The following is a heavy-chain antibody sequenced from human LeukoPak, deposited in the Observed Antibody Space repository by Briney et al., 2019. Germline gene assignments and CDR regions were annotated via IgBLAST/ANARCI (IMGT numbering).Heavy chain of an antibody. V-gene: IGHV4-4*07. D-gene: IGHD6-13*01. CDR3: ARDEYSSSWSLFDP. CDR1: GGSISSYY. J-gene: IGHJ5*02. Sequence: SETLSLTCTVSGGSISSYYWSWIRQPAGKGLEWIGRIYTSGSTNYNPSLKSRVTMSVDTSKNQFSPKLSSVTAADTAVYYCARDEYSSSWSLFDPWGQGTLVTVSS. CDR2: IYTSGST.